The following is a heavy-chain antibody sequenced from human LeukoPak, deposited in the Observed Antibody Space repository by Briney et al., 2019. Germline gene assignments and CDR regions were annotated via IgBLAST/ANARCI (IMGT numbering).Heavy chain of an antibody. CDR2: IYYSGST. D-gene: IGHD2-21*02. J-gene: IGHJ5*02. V-gene: IGHV4-59*01. Sequence: SETLSLTCTVSGGSISSYYWSWIRQPPGKGLEWIGYIYYSGSTNYNPSLKSRVTISVDTSKNQFSLNLISVTAADTAVYYCARGLTYCGGDCYPRWFDPWGQGTLVTVSS. CDR1: GGSISSYY. CDR3: ARGLTYCGGDCYPRWFDP.